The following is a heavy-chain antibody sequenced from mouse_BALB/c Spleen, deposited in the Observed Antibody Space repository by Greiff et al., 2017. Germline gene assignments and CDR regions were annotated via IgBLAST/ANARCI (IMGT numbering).Heavy chain of an antibody. V-gene: IGHV2-6-7*01. CDR1: GFSLTGYG. J-gene: IGHJ3*01. Sequence: VQGVESGPGLVAPSQSLSITCTVSGFSLTGYGVNWVRQPPGKGLEWLGMIWGDGSTDYNSALKSRLSISKDNSKSQVFLRMNSLQTDDTARYYCAREVYDYGFAYWGQGTLVTVSA. CDR3: AREVYDYGFAY. D-gene: IGHD2-4*01. CDR2: IWGDGST.